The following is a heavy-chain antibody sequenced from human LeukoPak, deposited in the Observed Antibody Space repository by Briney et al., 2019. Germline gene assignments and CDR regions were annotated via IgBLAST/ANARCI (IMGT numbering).Heavy chain of an antibody. Sequence: ASVKVSCKASGYTFTGYYMHWVRQAPGQGLEWMGWINPNSGGTNYAQKFQGRVTMTRDTSISTAYMELSRLRSDDTAVYYCARPAWLRSGSYPFDCWGQGTLVTVSS. J-gene: IGHJ4*02. CDR1: GYTFTGYY. CDR2: INPNSGGT. V-gene: IGHV1-2*02. D-gene: IGHD3-10*01. CDR3: ARPAWLRSGSYPFDC.